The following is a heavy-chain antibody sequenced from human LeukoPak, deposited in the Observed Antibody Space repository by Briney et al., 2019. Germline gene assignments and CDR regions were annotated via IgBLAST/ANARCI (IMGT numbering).Heavy chain of an antibody. CDR3: AREARRIQLWLGDAFDI. CDR2: IIPIFGTA. D-gene: IGHD5-18*01. CDR1: GYTLTELS. V-gene: IGHV1-69*13. Sequence: GASVKVSCKVSGYTLTELSMHWVRQAPGKGLEWMGGIIPIFGTANYAQKFQGRVTITADESTSTAYMELSSLRSEDTAVYYCAREARRIQLWLGDAFDIWGQGTMVTVSS. J-gene: IGHJ3*02.